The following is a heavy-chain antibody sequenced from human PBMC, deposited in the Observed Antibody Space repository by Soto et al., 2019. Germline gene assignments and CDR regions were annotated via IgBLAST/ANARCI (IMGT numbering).Heavy chain of an antibody. Sequence: VGSLRLSCAASGFTFSSYAMHWVRQAPGKGLEWVAVISYDGSNKYYADSVKGRFTISRDNSKNTLYLQMNSLRAEDTAVYYCARAFEYSSGWYWHFDLWGRGTLVTVSS. D-gene: IGHD6-19*01. J-gene: IGHJ2*01. V-gene: IGHV3-30-3*01. CDR2: ISYDGSNK. CDR1: GFTFSSYA. CDR3: ARAFEYSSGWYWHFDL.